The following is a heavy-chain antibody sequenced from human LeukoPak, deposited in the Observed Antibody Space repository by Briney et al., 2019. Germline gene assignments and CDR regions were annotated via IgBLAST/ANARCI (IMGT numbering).Heavy chain of an antibody. D-gene: IGHD5-24*01. CDR3: AGNRDAYFLNAFDI. CDR1: GFTFDDHV. Sequence: GSLRLSCAASGFTFDDHVMSGVRQAPGKGLEWSGRIFPGGDTYFNPSLNSRVAISVDSSKNQFSLTVRSVTAADTAVYYCAGNRDAYFLNAFDIWGQGTMVTVSS. J-gene: IGHJ3*02. V-gene: IGHV4-38-2*01. CDR2: IFPGGDT.